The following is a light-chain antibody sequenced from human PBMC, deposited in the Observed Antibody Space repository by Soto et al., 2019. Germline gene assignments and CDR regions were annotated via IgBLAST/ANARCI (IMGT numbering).Light chain of an antibody. CDR2: WAS. Sequence: IVLTPSPDSLAVSLGERATINCKSSQSVLYSSNNKNYLAWYQKKPGQPPKLLIYWASTRESGVPDRFIGRGSGTDFTLTIRRLQAEDVAVYYCQQYYRPWTFGQCNKVKIK. CDR3: QQYYRPWT. CDR1: QSVLYSSNNKNY. J-gene: IGKJ1*01. V-gene: IGKV4-1*01.